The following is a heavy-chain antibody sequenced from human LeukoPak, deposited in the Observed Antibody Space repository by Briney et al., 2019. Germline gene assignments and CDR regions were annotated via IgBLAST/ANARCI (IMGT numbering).Heavy chain of an antibody. CDR3: ARVPRSGYSSRNNWFDP. Sequence: SETLSLTCAVYGGSFSGYYWSWIRQPPEKGLEWIGEINHSGSTNYNPSLKSRVTISVDTSKNQFSLKLSSVTAADTAVYYCARVPRSGYSSRNNWFDPWGQGTLVTVSS. V-gene: IGHV4-34*01. D-gene: IGHD6-13*01. CDR1: GGSFSGYY. CDR2: INHSGST. J-gene: IGHJ5*02.